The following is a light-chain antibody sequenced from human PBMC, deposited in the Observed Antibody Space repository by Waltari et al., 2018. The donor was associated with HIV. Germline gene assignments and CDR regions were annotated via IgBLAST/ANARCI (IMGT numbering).Light chain of an antibody. CDR1: QSVLYSSNNKNY. CDR2: WAS. Sequence: DIVMTQSPDSLAVSLGERATIHCKSSQSVLYSSNNKNYLTWYQQKPGQPPKLLVYWASTRESGVPDRFSGSGSGTDFTLTISSLQAEDVAVYYCQQYHSTPFTFGPGTKVDIK. CDR3: QQYHSTPFT. V-gene: IGKV4-1*01. J-gene: IGKJ3*01.